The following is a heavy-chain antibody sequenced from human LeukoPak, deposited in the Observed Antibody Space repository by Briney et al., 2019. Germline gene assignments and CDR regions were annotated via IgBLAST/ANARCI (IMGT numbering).Heavy chain of an antibody. V-gene: IGHV4-34*01. CDR2: INHSGST. CDR3: ARRKAVAGIVYYFDY. Sequence: SETLSLTCAVYGGFFSGYYWSWIRQPPGKGLEWIGEINHSGSTNYNPSLKSRVTISVDTSKNQFSLKLGSVTAADTAVYYCARRKAVAGIVYYFDYWGQGTLVTVSS. J-gene: IGHJ4*02. CDR1: GGFFSGYY. D-gene: IGHD6-19*01.